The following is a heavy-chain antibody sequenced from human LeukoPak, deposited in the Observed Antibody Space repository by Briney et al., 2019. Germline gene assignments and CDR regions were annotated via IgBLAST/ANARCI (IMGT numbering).Heavy chain of an antibody. Sequence: GESLKISCKGSGYSLTSYWIGWVRQMPGKGLEWMGIIYPGDSDTRYSPSFQGQVTISADKSISTAYLQWSSLKASDTAMYYCARGYCSSTSCYTMVSWFDPWGQGTLVTVSS. J-gene: IGHJ5*02. CDR3: ARGYCSSTSCYTMVSWFDP. CDR2: IYPGDSDT. CDR1: GYSLTSYW. D-gene: IGHD2-2*02. V-gene: IGHV5-51*01.